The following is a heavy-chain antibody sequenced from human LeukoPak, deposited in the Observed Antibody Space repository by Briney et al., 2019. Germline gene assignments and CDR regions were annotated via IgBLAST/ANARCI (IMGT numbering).Heavy chain of an antibody. Sequence: PGGSLRLSCAASGFTFSNYNMIWVRQAPGKGVECVSYISSSGSTMHYADSVRGRFTISRDNAKKSLYLQMNSLRAEDTGVYYCARVWDGYSGEDYWGQGTLVTVSS. CDR2: ISSSGSTM. J-gene: IGHJ4*02. D-gene: IGHD5-18*01. V-gene: IGHV3-48*01. CDR3: ARVWDGYSGEDY. CDR1: GFTFSNYN.